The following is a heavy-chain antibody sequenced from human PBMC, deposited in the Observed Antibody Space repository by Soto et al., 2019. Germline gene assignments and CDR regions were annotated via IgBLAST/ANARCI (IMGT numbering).Heavy chain of an antibody. CDR2: MNPNSGNT. CDR3: ARLSATVSLAYYYYMDV. J-gene: IGHJ6*03. D-gene: IGHD4-4*01. Sequence: ASVKVSCKASGYTFTSYDINWVRQATGQGLEWMGWMNPNSGNTGYAQKFQGRVTMTRNTSISTAYMELSSLRSEDTAVYYCARLSATVSLAYYYYMDVWGKGTTVTVSS. CDR1: GYTFTSYD. V-gene: IGHV1-8*01.